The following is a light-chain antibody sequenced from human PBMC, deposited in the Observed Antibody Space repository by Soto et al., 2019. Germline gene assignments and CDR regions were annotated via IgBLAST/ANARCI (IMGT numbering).Light chain of an antibody. CDR3: QHSYSTRWT. J-gene: IGKJ1*01. CDR1: QSISSY. CDR2: AAS. V-gene: IGKV1-39*01. Sequence: IQMTQSPSSLSASVGDRVTITCRASQSISSYLNWYQQKPGKAPKLLIYAASSLQSGVPSRFSGSGSGTDFTLTITSLQPEDFATYYCQHSYSTRWTFGQGTKVEIK.